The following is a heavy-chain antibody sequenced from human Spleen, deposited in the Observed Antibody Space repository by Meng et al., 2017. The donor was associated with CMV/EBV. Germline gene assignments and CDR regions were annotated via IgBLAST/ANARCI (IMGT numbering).Heavy chain of an antibody. Sequence: GSLRLSCTVSGGSISPYYWSWIRQPPEKGLEWIGHFYYSGGTKYNPSLTSRLTISVDTSKNHFSLRLTSVTAADTAVYYCARASRTGSYYDYWGPGTLVTVSS. CDR1: GGSISPYY. J-gene: IGHJ4*02. CDR2: FYYSGGT. D-gene: IGHD2-8*02. V-gene: IGHV4-59*01. CDR3: ARASRTGSYYDY.